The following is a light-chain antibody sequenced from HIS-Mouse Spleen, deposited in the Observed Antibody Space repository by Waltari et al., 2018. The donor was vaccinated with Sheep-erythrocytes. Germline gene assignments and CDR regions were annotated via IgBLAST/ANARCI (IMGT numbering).Light chain of an antibody. Sequence: QSALTQPRPVSGSPGQSVPISCTGTSSDVGGYTYVPWYQQHPGKAPKLRIYDVSKRPSGVPDRFSGSKSGNTASLTISGLQAEDEADYYCCSYAGSYNHVFATGTKVTVL. V-gene: IGLV2-11*01. CDR2: DVS. CDR1: SSDVGGYTY. CDR3: CSYAGSYNHV. J-gene: IGLJ1*01.